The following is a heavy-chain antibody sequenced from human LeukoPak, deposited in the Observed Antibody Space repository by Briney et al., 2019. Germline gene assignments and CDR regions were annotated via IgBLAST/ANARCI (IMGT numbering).Heavy chain of an antibody. CDR2: IYYSGTT. CDR3: ARQASDYFYYYMDV. CDR1: GGSISSSSYY. Sequence: SETLSLTCTVTGGSISSSSYYWAWIRQPPGKGLEWIGSIYYSGTTYYNPSLESRVTISEDTSKNQFSLMLRSVTAADTAVYFCARQASDYFYYYMDVWGKGTTVTASS. J-gene: IGHJ6*03. V-gene: IGHV4-39*01.